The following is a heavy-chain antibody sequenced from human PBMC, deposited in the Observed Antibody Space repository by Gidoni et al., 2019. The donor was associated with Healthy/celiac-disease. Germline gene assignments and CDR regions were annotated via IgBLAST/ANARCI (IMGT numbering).Heavy chain of an antibody. CDR3: ARREQQLVHGFDY. J-gene: IGHJ4*02. CDR2: IYYTGST. CDR1: GGSLRSSSYS. V-gene: IGHV4-39*01. Sequence: QLQLQESGPGLVKPSETLSLTCTVSGGSLRSSSYSGGWIRQPPGTGLEWIGSIYYTGSTYYNPSLKSRVTIPVDTSKNQFSLKLSFVTAADTALYYCARREQQLVHGFDYWGQGTLVTVSS. D-gene: IGHD6-13*01.